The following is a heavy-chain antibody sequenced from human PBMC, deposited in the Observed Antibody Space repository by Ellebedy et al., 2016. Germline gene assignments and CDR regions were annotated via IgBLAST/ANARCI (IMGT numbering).Heavy chain of an antibody. D-gene: IGHD6-13*01. CDR2: INPSGGST. Sequence: ASVKVSXKASGYTFTSYYMHWVRQAPGQGLEWMGIINPSGGSTSYAQKFQGRVTMTRDTPTSTVYMELSSLRSEDTAVYYCARDHLHSSSWYEVVYWGQGTLVTVSS. J-gene: IGHJ4*01. CDR1: GYTFTSYY. V-gene: IGHV1-46*01. CDR3: ARDHLHSSSWYEVVY.